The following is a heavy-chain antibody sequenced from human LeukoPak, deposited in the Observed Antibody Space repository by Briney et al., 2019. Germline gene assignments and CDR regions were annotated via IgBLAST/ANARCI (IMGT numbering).Heavy chain of an antibody. J-gene: IGHJ5*01. CDR1: GFTVSSNY. Sequence: GGSLRLSCAASGFTVSSNYMSWVRQAPGKGLEWVSVIYGDGSTPYADSVKGRFTISRDNSKNTLYLQMNSLRAEDTAVYYCARAVTTSYRRYNWFDSWGQGTLVTVSS. D-gene: IGHD4-17*01. V-gene: IGHV3-53*01. CDR3: ARAVTTSYRRYNWFDS. CDR2: IYGDGST.